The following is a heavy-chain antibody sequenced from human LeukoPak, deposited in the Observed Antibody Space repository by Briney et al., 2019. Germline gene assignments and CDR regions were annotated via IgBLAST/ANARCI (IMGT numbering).Heavy chain of an antibody. CDR2: IYCGDSDT. J-gene: IGHJ3*02. Sequence: GESLKISCKGSGYSFTSYWIGWVRQMPGKGLEWMGIIYCGDSDTTYSPSFQGQVTTSVDKSISTAYLQWSSLKASDSAMYYCARRDGHNFGAFDIWGQGTMVTVSS. V-gene: IGHV5-51*01. D-gene: IGHD5-24*01. CDR1: GYSFTSYW. CDR3: ARRDGHNFGAFDI.